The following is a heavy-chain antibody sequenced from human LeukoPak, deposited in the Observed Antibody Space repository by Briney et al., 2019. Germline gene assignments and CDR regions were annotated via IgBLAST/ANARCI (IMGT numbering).Heavy chain of an antibody. CDR3: AELGITMIGGV. CDR2: ISSSGSTI. J-gene: IGHJ6*04. D-gene: IGHD3-10*02. CDR1: GFTFSRYE. Sequence: GGSLRLSCAGSGFTFSRYEMNWVGQAPGKGLEWVSYISSSGSTIYYADSVKGRFTISRDNAKNSLYLQMNSLRAEDTAVYYCAELGITMIGGVWGKGTMVTISS. V-gene: IGHV3-48*03.